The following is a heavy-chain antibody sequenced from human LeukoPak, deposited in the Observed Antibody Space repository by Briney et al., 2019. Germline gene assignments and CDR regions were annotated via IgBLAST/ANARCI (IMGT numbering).Heavy chain of an antibody. CDR2: ISSSGSGTYI. CDR3: ASRNYYLDH. J-gene: IGHJ4*02. Sequence: GGSLRLSCAASGFTFGSFSMTWVRQAPGKGLEWVSTISSSGSGTYIYYADSVKGRFTISRDNAKNSLYLQMNSLRAEDTAIYYCASRNYYLDHWGQGTLVTVSS. CDR1: GFTFGSFS. V-gene: IGHV3-21*04. D-gene: IGHD3-10*01.